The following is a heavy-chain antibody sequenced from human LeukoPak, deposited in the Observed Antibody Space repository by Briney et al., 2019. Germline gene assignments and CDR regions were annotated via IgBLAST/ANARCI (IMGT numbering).Heavy chain of an antibody. D-gene: IGHD3-9*01. V-gene: IGHV3-7*04. CDR1: GFTFSNYW. J-gene: IGHJ4*02. CDR3: ARGLGYLTDY. Sequence: GGSLRLSCAASGFTFSNYWLIWFRQAPGRGLEWVAHIKEDGNEIKYVDSVKGRFTISGDNTKNSLYLQMNSLRAEDTAVYYCARGLGYLTDYWGQGTLVTVSS. CDR2: IKEDGNEI.